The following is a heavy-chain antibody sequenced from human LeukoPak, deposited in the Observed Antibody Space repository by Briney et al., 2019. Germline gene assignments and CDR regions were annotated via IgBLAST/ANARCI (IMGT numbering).Heavy chain of an antibody. CDR3: ARGGGGTIDADLDY. J-gene: IGHJ4*02. Sequence: GGSLRLSCAASGFTFSSYAMHWVRQAPGRGLEWVAVISYDGSNKYYADSVKGRFTISRDNSKNTLYLQMNSLRAEDTAVYYCARGGGGTIDADLDYWGQGTLVTVSS. V-gene: IGHV3-30-3*01. D-gene: IGHD2-15*01. CDR2: ISYDGSNK. CDR1: GFTFSSYA.